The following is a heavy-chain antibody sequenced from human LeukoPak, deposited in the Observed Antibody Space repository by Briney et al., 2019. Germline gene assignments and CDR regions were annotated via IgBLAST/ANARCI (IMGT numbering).Heavy chain of an antibody. D-gene: IGHD1-20*01. CDR1: GFSFSSYG. CDR2: ISYDGSNK. J-gene: IGHJ4*02. Sequence: GGSLRLSCAASGFSFSSYGMHWVRQAPGKGLEWVAVISYDGSNKYYADSVKGRFTISRDNSKNTLYLQMNSLRAEDTAVYYCARGDNWNPDYWGQGTLVTVSS. V-gene: IGHV3-30-3*01. CDR3: ARGDNWNPDY.